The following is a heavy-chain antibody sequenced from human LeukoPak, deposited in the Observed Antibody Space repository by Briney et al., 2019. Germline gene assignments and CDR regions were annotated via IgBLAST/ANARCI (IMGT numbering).Heavy chain of an antibody. D-gene: IGHD5-12*01. CDR3: ARGFFRVATRFDY. CDR1: GGSFSGYY. Sequence: SETLSLTCAVYGGSFSGYYWSWIHQPPGKGLEWIGEINHSGSTNYNPSLKSRVTISVDTSKNQFSLKLSSVTAADTAVYYCARGFFRVATRFDYWGQGTLVTVSS. J-gene: IGHJ4*02. V-gene: IGHV4-34*01. CDR2: INHSGST.